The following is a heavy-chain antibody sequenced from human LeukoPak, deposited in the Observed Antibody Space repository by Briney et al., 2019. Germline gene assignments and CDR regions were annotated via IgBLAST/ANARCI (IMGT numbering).Heavy chain of an antibody. CDR1: GYTFTGYY. V-gene: IGHV1-2*02. J-gene: IGHJ3*02. Sequence: ASVKVSCTASGYTFTGYYMHWVRQAPGQGLEWMGWINPNSGGTNYAQKFQGRVTMTRDTSISTTYMELSSLRSDDTAVYYCAREGVPRRGYDAFDIWGQGTMATVSS. CDR3: AREGVPRRGYDAFDI. CDR2: INPNSGGT. D-gene: IGHD3-10*01.